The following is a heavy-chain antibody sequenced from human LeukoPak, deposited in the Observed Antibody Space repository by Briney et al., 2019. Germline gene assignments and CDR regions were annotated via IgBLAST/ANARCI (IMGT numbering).Heavy chain of an antibody. CDR2: ISGSGGST. D-gene: IGHD3-22*01. CDR3: AKCPPPRYPLSGYYLGYYFDY. J-gene: IGHJ4*02. V-gene: IGHV3-23*01. Sequence: PGGSLRLSCVASGFIFSSYGMSWVRQAPGKGLEWVSAISGSGGSTYYADSVKGRFTISRDNSKNTLYLQMNSLRAEDTAVYYCAKCPPPRYPLSGYYLGYYFDYWGQGTLVTVSS. CDR1: GFIFSSYG.